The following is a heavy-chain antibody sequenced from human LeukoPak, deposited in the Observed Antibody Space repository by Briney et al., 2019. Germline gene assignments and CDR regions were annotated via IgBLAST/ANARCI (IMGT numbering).Heavy chain of an antibody. Sequence: ASVKVSCKASGYTFTGYYMHWVRQAPGQGLEWMGWINPNSGGTNYAQKFQGRVTMTRDTSISTAYMELSRLRSDDTAVYYCARGPARYDSSGYSNWGQGTLVTVSS. CDR2: INPNSGGT. V-gene: IGHV1-2*02. J-gene: IGHJ4*02. CDR1: GYTFTGYY. CDR3: ARGPARYDSSGYSN. D-gene: IGHD3-22*01.